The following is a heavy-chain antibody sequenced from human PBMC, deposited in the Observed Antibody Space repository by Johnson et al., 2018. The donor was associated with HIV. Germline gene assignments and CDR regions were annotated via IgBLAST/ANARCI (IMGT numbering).Heavy chain of an antibody. CDR2: ISWDGGST. J-gene: IGHJ3*02. CDR1: GFTFDDYA. Sequence: VHLVESGGVVVQPGGSLRLSCADSGFTFDDYAMHWVRQAPGKGLEWVSLISWDGGSTYYADSVKGRFTISRDNSKNSLYLQMNSLRAEDTALYYCAKDMSGDPDAFDIWGQGTMVTVSS. CDR3: AKDMSGDPDAFDI. D-gene: IGHD4-17*01. V-gene: IGHV3-43D*03.